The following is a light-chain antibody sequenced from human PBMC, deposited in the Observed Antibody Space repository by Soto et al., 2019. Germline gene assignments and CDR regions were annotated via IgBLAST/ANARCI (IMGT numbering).Light chain of an antibody. CDR2: KAS. V-gene: IGKV1-5*03. CDR1: QSISNW. CDR3: KKYNFYPGT. Sequence: DIQMTQSPSTLSASVGDRVTITCRASQSISNWLAWYQQKPGKAPKLLIYKASTLETGVPSRFSGSGSGTEFTLPIRSLQPDDSPTYYCKKYNFYPGTLGQGTRGEIK. J-gene: IGKJ1*01.